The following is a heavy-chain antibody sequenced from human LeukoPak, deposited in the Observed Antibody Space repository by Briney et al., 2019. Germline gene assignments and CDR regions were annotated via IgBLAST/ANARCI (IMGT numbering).Heavy chain of an antibody. J-gene: IGHJ4*02. Sequence: ASVKVSCKASGYTLTNYDMNWVRQATGQGLEWMGWMNPNSGDTGYAQQFQGRVTMTRNTSISTAYMELSSLRSEDTAVYYCARGLDYGDKYYFDYWGQGTLVTVSS. CDR3: ARGLDYGDKYYFDY. D-gene: IGHD4-17*01. CDR2: MNPNSGDT. V-gene: IGHV1-8*01. CDR1: GYTLTNYD.